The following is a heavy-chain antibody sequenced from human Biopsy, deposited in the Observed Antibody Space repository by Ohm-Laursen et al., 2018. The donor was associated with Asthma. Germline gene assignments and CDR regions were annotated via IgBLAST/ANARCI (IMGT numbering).Heavy chain of an antibody. V-gene: IGHV1-69*01. Sequence: SVKVSCKSLGGTFNTYVIDWVRQAPGQGLEWMGGINSGFGTTTYPQKFQDRVTITADDSTSTVYMELSSLRSEDTAVYYCARKAGSCISRTCYSLDFWGQGTLVTVSS. CDR3: ARKAGSCISRTCYSLDF. CDR1: GGTFNTYV. J-gene: IGHJ4*02. D-gene: IGHD2-2*01. CDR2: INSGFGTT.